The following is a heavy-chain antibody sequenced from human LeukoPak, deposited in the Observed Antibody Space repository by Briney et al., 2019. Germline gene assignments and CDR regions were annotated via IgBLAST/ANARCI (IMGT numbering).Heavy chain of an antibody. CDR2: ISWNGGNI. J-gene: IGHJ4*02. D-gene: IGHD3-22*01. V-gene: IGHV3-9*01. CDR3: AKDWRYYYDSSGYYDY. Sequence: GGSLRLSCAASGFTFDDYAMHWVRQAPGKGLEWVSGISWNGGNIGYADSVKGRFTISRDNAKNSLYLQMNSLRAEDTAVYYCAKDWRYYYDSSGYYDYWGQGTLVTVSS. CDR1: GFTFDDYA.